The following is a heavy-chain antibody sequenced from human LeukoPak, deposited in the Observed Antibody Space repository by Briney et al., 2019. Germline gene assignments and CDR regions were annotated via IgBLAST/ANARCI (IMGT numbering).Heavy chain of an antibody. J-gene: IGHJ4*02. Sequence: GRSLRLSCAASGFTFSSYAMHWVRQAPGKGLEWVAVISYDGSNKYYADSVKGRFTISRDNSKNSLYLQMNSLRAEDTAVYYCARASPFGYWGQGTLVTVSS. V-gene: IGHV3-30*04. CDR2: ISYDGSNK. CDR1: GFTFSSYA. CDR3: ARASPFGY.